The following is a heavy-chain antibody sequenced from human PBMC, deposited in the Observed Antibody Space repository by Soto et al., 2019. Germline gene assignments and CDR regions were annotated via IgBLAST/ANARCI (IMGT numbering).Heavy chain of an antibody. CDR3: ASSSPHYDFWSGYSFWDAFDI. CDR2: LSYSGST. V-gene: IGHV4-59*01. J-gene: IGHJ3*02. Sequence: PSETLSLTCTVSGGSISSYYWSWIRQPPGKGLEWIGYLSYSGSTNYNPSLKSRVTISVDTSKNQFSLKLSSVTAADTAVYYCASSSPHYDFWSGYSFWDAFDIWGQGTMVTVSS. CDR1: GGSISSYY. D-gene: IGHD3-3*01.